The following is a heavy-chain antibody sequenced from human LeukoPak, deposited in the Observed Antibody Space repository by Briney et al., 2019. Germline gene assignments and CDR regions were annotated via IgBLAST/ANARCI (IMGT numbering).Heavy chain of an antibody. CDR1: GGTFSSYA. CDR3: ARDKFSAVVGADY. CDR2: IIPIFGTA. V-gene: IGHV1-69*05. Sequence: SSVKVSCKASGGTFSSYAISWVRQAPGQGLEWMGRIIPIFGTANYAQKFQGRVTITTDESTSTAYMELSSLRSEDTAVYYCARDKFSAVVGADYWGQGTLVTVSS. J-gene: IGHJ4*02. D-gene: IGHD1-26*01.